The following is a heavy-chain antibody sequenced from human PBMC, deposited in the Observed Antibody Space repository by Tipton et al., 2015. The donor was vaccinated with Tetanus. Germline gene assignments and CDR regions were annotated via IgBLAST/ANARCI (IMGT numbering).Heavy chain of an antibody. J-gene: IGHJ6*02. CDR2: IKEDGSEM. Sequence: SLRLSCVASGFTFRSYWMSWVRQAPGKGLEWVANIKEDGSEMYYADSVKGRFTISRDNARNSLSVHMNSLTAEDTAVYFCARRSLTNYGLDVWGQGTPVTVSS. V-gene: IGHV3-7*01. CDR3: ARRSLTNYGLDV. D-gene: IGHD1-1*01. CDR1: GFTFRSYW.